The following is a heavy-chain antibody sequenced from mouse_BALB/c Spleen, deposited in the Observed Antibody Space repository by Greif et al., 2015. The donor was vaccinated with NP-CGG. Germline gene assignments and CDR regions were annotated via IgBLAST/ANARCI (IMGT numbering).Heavy chain of an antibody. V-gene: IGHV3-2*02. D-gene: IGHD2-10*02. J-gene: IGHJ2*01. CDR1: GYSITSDYA. CDR3: ARRKYGNYVRFDY. Sequence: EVKLMESGPGLVKPSQSLSLTCTVTGYSITSDYAWNWIRQFPGNKLEWMGYISYSGSTSYNPSLKSRISITRDTSKNQFFLQLNAVTTEDTATYYCARRKYGNYVRFDYWGQGTTLTVSA. CDR2: ISYSGST.